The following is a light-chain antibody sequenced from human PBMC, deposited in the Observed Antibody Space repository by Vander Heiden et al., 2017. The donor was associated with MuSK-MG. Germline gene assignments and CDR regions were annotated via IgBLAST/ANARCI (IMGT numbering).Light chain of an antibody. CDR1: QSVSSSS. J-gene: IGKJ5*01. V-gene: IGKV3-20*01. CDR3: QQDGSSPIT. Sequence: EIVLTQSPDTLSLSPGERATLSCRASQSVSSSSLAWYQQKPGQAPRLLISGASSRATGIPDRFSGSGSGTDFTLTISRLEPEDFAVYYCQQDGSSPITFGQGTRLEIK. CDR2: GAS.